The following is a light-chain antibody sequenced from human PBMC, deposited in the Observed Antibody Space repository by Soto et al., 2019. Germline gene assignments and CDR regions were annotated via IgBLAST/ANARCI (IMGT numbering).Light chain of an antibody. J-gene: IGKJ4*01. CDR2: DAS. CDR1: QSVSSRY. Sequence: DIVLTQSPGTLSLSPGERATLSCRASQSVSSRYLAWYQQKPGQAPRLLIYDASRRATGIPDRFSGSGSGTXFXXTIXXLXXXDFGVYYCQQHGSAVTFGGGTKVEVK. CDR3: QQHGSAVT. V-gene: IGKV3-20*01.